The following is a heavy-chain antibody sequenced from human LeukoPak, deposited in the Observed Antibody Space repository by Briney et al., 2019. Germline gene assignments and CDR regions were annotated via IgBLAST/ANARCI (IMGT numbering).Heavy chain of an antibody. CDR2: IIHSGGST. V-gene: IGHV1-46*01. CDR1: GYTFTSYY. J-gene: IGHJ4*02. CDR3: ARDPGGGPDYFDY. Sequence: GASLKVSCKASGYTFTSYYMHWLRQAPGQGLEWMGVIIHSGGSTSYAQKFQGRVTMTRDTSTSTVYMELSSLRSEDTAVYYCARDPGGGPDYFDYWGQGTLVTVSS. D-gene: IGHD3-16*01.